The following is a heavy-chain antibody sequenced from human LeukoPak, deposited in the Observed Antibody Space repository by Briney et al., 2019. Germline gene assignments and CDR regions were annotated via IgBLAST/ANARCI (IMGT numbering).Heavy chain of an antibody. CDR2: ISGSGGST. CDR3: AKDWAEGYDFWSGYSRWFDP. J-gene: IGHJ5*02. D-gene: IGHD3-3*01. V-gene: IGHV3-23*01. CDR1: GFTFSSYA. Sequence: GGSLRLSCAASGFTFSSYAMSWVRQAPGKGLEWVSAISGSGGSTYYADSVKGRFTISRDNSKNTLYLQMNSLRAEDTAVYYCAKDWAEGYDFWSGYSRWFDPWGQGTLVTVSS.